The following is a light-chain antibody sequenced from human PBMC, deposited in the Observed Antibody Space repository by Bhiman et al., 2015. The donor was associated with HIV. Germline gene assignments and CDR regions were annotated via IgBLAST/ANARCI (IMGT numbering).Light chain of an antibody. Sequence: QSALTQPASVSGSPGQSITISCTGTSSDIGDSDSVSWYQQYPGKAPKLLIYDVSKRPSGVSNRFSGSKSGNTASLTISGLQAEDEADYYCTSYTTSSTVVFGGGTKVTVL. CDR2: DVS. J-gene: IGLJ2*01. CDR3: TSYTTSSTVV. CDR1: SSDIGDSDS. V-gene: IGLV2-14*01.